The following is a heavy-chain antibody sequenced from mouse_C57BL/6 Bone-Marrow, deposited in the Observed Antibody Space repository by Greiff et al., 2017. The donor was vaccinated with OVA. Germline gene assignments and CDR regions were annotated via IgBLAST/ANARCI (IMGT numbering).Heavy chain of an antibody. Sequence: EVQVVESGGGLVQPGESLKLSCESNEYEFPSHDMSWVRKTPEKRLELVAAINSDGGSTYYPDTMERRFIISRDNTKKTLYLQMSSLRSEDTALYYGARPNWDGGDFDYWGQGTTLTVSS. J-gene: IGHJ2*01. CDR2: INSDGGST. CDR1: EYEFPSHD. D-gene: IGHD4-1*02. CDR3: ARPNWDGGDFDY. V-gene: IGHV5-2*01.